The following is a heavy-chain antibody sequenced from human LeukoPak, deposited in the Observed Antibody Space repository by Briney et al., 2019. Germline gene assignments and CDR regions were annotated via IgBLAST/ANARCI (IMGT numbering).Heavy chain of an antibody. D-gene: IGHD6-13*01. CDR3: ARHPGYSSNPSGMDV. V-gene: IGHV4-59*01. CDR2: IYYSGST. Sequence: SETLSLTCTVSGGSISSYYWSWIRQPPGKGLEWIGYIYYSGSTNYNPSLKSRVTISVDTPKNQFSLKLSSVTAADTAVYYCARHPGYSSNPSGMDVWGQGTTVTVSS. J-gene: IGHJ6*02. CDR1: GGSISSYY.